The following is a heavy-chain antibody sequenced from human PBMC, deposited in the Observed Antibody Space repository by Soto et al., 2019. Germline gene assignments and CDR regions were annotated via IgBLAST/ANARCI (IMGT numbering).Heavy chain of an antibody. V-gene: IGHV3-48*02. CDR1: GFTFSSYS. CDR3: ARDLAKRGYSYGYFDY. J-gene: IGHJ4*02. CDR2: ISSSSSTI. D-gene: IGHD5-18*01. Sequence: EVQLVESGGGLVQPGGSLRLSCAASGFTFSSYSMNWVRQAPGKGLEWVSYISSSSSTIYYADSVKGRFTISRDNAKNSLYLQMNSLRDEDTAVYYCARDLAKRGYSYGYFDYWGQGTLVTVSS.